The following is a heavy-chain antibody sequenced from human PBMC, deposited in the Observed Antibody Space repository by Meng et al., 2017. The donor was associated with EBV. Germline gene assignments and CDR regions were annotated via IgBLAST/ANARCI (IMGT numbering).Heavy chain of an antibody. D-gene: IGHD4-17*01. V-gene: IGHV4-39*02. CDR2: FYSVATP. CDR3: VRGYDYGDYVDY. CDR1: GGSISNSNYY. J-gene: IGHJ4*02. Sequence: QLQRQGSGLVQVSPSVTLSLRCYGSGGSISNSNYYWGWIGKPPGKVLEWIGTFYSVATPFYNPSLKSPLTISVDTSKIKFSLRLSSVTAADTGIYYCVRGYDYGDYVDYWGQGTLVTVSS.